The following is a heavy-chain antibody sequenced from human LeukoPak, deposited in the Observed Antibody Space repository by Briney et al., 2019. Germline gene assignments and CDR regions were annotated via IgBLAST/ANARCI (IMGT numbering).Heavy chain of an antibody. V-gene: IGHV3-7*01. J-gene: IGHJ4*02. CDR3: ARDRSGGSCLDY. D-gene: IGHD2-15*01. CDR2: IKQDGSEK. Sequence: GGSLRLSXAAPGFTFSSYWMSSVCQAPGEGLEWVANIKQDGSEKYYVDSVKGRFTISRDNAKNSLYLQMNSLRAEGTAVYYCARDRSGGSCLDYWGQGTLVTVSS. CDR1: GFTFSSYW.